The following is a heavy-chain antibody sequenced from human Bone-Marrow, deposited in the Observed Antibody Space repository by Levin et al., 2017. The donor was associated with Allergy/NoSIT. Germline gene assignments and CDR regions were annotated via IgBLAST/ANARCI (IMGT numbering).Heavy chain of an antibody. CDR3: ARARDQYQSFDY. CDR2: IIGSTKTV. CDR1: GFTFTNYA. Sequence: GGSLRLSCAASGFTFTNYAMNWVRQAPGKGLEWVSYIIGSTKTVYYAASVKGRFTISRDNAKNSLYLQMNSLRAEDTAVYYCARARDQYQSFDYWGQGTLVTVSS. J-gene: IGHJ4*02. D-gene: IGHD2-2*01. V-gene: IGHV3-48*01.